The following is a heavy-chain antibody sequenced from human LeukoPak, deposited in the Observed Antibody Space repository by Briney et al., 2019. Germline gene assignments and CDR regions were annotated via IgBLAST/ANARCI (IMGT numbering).Heavy chain of an antibody. D-gene: IGHD5-24*01. V-gene: IGHV4-59*01. CDR2: IYYSGST. Sequence: PSETLSLTCTVSGGSISSYYCSWIRQPPGKGLEWIGYIYYSGSTNYNPSLKSRVTISVDTSKNQFSLKLSSVTAADTAVYYCARPRRDGYNFYGMDVWGQGTTVTVSS. CDR1: GGSISSYY. J-gene: IGHJ6*02. CDR3: ARPRRDGYNFYGMDV.